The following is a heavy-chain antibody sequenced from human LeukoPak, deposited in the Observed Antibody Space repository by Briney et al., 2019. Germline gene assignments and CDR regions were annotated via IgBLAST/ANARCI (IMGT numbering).Heavy chain of an antibody. CDR2: INPNSGGT. V-gene: IGHV1-2*02. CDR3: ARGPRYGSGNYYNNY. J-gene: IGHJ4*02. D-gene: IGHD3-10*01. CDR1: GFTFTGYY. Sequence: ASVKVSCKASGFTFTGYYIYWVRQAPEQRVEWMGWINPNSGGTNYALKFQGRVTMTRDTSISTAYMELSRLRSDDTAVYYCARGPRYGSGNYYNNYWGQGTLVTVSS.